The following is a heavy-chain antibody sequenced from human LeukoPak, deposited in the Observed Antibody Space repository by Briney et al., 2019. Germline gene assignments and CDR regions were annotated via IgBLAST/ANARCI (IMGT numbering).Heavy chain of an antibody. Sequence: GGSLRLSCVASGFTFTNHWMNWVRQAPGKGLEWVANVKGDGSDKYYVDSVKGRFTISRDNDQNSLSLQMDSLRAEDTAMYYCARGRLGSGWTPDYWGQGSLVTVSS. CDR3: ARGRLGSGWTPDY. J-gene: IGHJ4*02. D-gene: IGHD6-19*01. V-gene: IGHV3-7*01. CDR2: VKGDGSDK. CDR1: GFTFTNHW.